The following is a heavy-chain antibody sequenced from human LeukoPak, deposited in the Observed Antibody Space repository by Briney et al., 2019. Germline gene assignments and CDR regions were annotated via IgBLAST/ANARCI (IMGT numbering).Heavy chain of an antibody. D-gene: IGHD1-20*01. J-gene: IGHJ4*02. Sequence: ASAKVSCKASGYXFISFYIHWVRQAPGQGLEWMGVINPSGGSTAYAQQFQGRVTMTRDTSTSTVYMELSSLRSEDTAVYYCARHSLIGTTPFDYWGQGTLVTVSS. V-gene: IGHV1-46*01. CDR2: INPSGGST. CDR3: ARHSLIGTTPFDY. CDR1: GYXFISFY.